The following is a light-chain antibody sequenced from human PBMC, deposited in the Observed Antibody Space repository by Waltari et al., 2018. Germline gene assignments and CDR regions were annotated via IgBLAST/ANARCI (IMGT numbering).Light chain of an antibody. CDR3: QAWDSSTYV. CDR2: QDS. Sequence: SYELTQPPSVSVSPGQTASITCSGDTLGDKYACWYQQNPGQSPVLVIYQDSKRPSGIPERFSGSNSGNTATLTISGTQAMDEADYYCQAWDSSTYVFGTGTKVTVL. CDR1: TLGDKY. J-gene: IGLJ1*01. V-gene: IGLV3-1*01.